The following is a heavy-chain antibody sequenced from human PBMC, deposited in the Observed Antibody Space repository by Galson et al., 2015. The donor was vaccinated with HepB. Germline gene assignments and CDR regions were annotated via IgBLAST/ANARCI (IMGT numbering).Heavy chain of an antibody. V-gene: IGHV3-7*01. CDR3: AKGGGAIDEHLT. D-gene: IGHD2-21*01. Sequence: SLRLSCAASGFTFSSYWMSWVRQAPGKGLEWVANIKQDGSEKYYVDSVRGRFTISRDNAKNSLYLQMNSLRAKDTAVYYCAKGGGAIDEHLTWGQGTLVTVSS. CDR2: IKQDGSEK. CDR1: GFTFSSYW. J-gene: IGHJ5*02.